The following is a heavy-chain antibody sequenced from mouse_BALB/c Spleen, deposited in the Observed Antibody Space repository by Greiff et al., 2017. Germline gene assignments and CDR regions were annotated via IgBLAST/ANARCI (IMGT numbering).Heavy chain of an antibody. J-gene: IGHJ1*01. D-gene: IGHD4-1*01. V-gene: IGHV14-3*02. Sequence: EVQLQQSGAELVKPGASVKLSCTASGFNIKDTYMHWVKQRPEQGLEWIGRIDPANGNTKYDPKFQGKATITADTSSNTAYLQLSSLTSEDTAVYYCARRPGTWYFDVWGAGTTVTVSS. CDR2: IDPANGNT. CDR3: ARRPGTWYFDV. CDR1: GFNIKDTY.